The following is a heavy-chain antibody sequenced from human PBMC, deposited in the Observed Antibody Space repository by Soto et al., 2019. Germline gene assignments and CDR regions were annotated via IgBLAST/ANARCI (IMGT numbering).Heavy chain of an antibody. V-gene: IGHV3-33*01. CDR1: GFTFRTYG. J-gene: IGHJ4*02. CDR2: IWFDGSNK. Sequence: QVQLVESGGGVVQPGRSLRLSCVASGFTFRTYGMHWVRQAPGKGLEWVAVIWFDGSNKYYADSVKGRFTISRDNSKNTLYLQMNRLRGGDTGLYYCVGGSIPGSRWGRGYYFGYWGQGTLVTVSS. CDR3: VGGSIPGSRWGRGYYFGY. D-gene: IGHD6-13*01.